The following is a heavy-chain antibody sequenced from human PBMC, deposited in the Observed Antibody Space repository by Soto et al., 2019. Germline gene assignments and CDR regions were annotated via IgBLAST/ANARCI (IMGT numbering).Heavy chain of an antibody. CDR3: ARYTLVTADPLLLGWFDP. V-gene: IGHV1-69*06. D-gene: IGHD2-2*01. CDR1: GGTFSSYA. J-gene: IGHJ5*02. Sequence: QVQLVQSGAEVKKPGSSVKVSCKASGGTFSSYAISWVRQAPGQGLEWMGGIIPIFGTANYAQKFQGRVTITADKSTSTAYMELSSLRSEDTAVYYWARYTLVTADPLLLGWFDPWGQGTLVTVSS. CDR2: IIPIFGTA.